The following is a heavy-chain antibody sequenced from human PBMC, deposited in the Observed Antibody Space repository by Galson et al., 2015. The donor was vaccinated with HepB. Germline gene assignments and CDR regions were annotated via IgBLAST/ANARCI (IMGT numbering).Heavy chain of an antibody. D-gene: IGHD3-10*01. CDR1: GYTFKSYV. CDR3: ARSSRSNPLITMVRATPNDY. V-gene: IGHV1-3*01. J-gene: IGHJ4*02. CDR2: IDGGNGNT. Sequence: SVKVSCKASGYTFKSYVMYWMRQAPGQRLEWMGWIDGGNGNTKYSQKFQGRVTITRDTSASTAYTELRSLRSDDTAVYYCARSSRSNPLITMVRATPNDYWGQGTLVTVSS.